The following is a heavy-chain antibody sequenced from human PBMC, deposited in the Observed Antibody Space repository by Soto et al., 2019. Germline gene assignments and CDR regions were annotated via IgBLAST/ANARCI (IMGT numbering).Heavy chain of an antibody. D-gene: IGHD1-7*01. V-gene: IGHV4-31*03. CDR2: IYYSGST. CDR1: GGSISSGGYY. Sequence: QVQLQESGPGLVKPSQTLSLTCTVSGGSISSGGYYWSWIRQHPGKGLEWIGYIYYSGSTYYNPSRTSRVTISVDTSKNQLSLKLSSVTDADKAVYYCARVLTGTPLGAFDIWGQGTMVTVSS. J-gene: IGHJ3*02. CDR3: ARVLTGTPLGAFDI.